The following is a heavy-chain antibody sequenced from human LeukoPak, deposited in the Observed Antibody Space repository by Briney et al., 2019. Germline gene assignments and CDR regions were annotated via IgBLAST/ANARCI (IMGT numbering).Heavy chain of an antibody. CDR2: FDPEDGET. CDR3: ATVRGSSGWYPLPDY. CDR1: GFTFSNYA. J-gene: IGHJ4*02. V-gene: IGHV1-24*01. D-gene: IGHD6-19*01. Sequence: PGRSLRLSCAASGFTFSNYAMHWVRQAPGKGLEWMGGFDPEDGETIYAQKFQGRVTMTEGTSTDTAYMELSSLRSEDTAVYYCATVRGSSGWYPLPDYWGQGTLVTVSS.